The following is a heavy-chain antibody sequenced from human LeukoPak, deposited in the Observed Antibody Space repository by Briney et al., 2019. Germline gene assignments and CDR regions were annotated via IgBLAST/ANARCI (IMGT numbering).Heavy chain of an antibody. V-gene: IGHV3-66*01. Sequence: GGSLRLSCAASGFTVSSNYMSWVRQAPGKGLEWVSVIYSGGSTYYADSVKGRFTISRDNSKNTLYLQMNSLRAEDTAVYYCARVDDYGDYPGGWYFDYWGQGTLVTVSS. CDR2: IYSGGST. CDR1: GFTVSSNY. D-gene: IGHD4-17*01. CDR3: ARVDDYGDYPGGWYFDY. J-gene: IGHJ4*02.